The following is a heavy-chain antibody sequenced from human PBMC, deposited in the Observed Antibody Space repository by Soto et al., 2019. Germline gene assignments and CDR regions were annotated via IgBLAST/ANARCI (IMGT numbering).Heavy chain of an antibody. CDR1: GFTFGGYS. Sequence: GGSLRLSCAASGFTFGGYSMSWVRQAPGKGLEWVSTISSSSSYIYYADPVKGRFTISRDNAKNSLYLQMNNLRAEDTAVYYCARDETRSNDFDYWGQGTLLTVSS. CDR3: ARDETRSNDFDY. J-gene: IGHJ4*02. V-gene: IGHV3-21*01. CDR2: ISSSSSYI.